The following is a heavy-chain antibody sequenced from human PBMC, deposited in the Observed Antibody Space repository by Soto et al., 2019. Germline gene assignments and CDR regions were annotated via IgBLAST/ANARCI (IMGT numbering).Heavy chain of an antibody. CDR2: ISASGDAT. CDR3: ATRYCSGGTCYFES. CDR1: GFTFSSYV. D-gene: IGHD2-15*01. V-gene: IGHV3-23*01. Sequence: EVQLLESGGGVVQPGGSLRLSFAASGFTFSSYVMTWVRQAPGEGLEWVSTISASGDATYHADSVRGRFTISRDNSKSTLYLQMGSLRADDTALYFCATRYCSGGTCYFESWGQGTLVAVSS. J-gene: IGHJ4*02.